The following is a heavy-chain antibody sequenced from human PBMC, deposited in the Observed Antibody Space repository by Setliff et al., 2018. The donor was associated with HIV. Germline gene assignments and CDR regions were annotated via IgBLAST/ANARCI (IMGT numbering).Heavy chain of an antibody. V-gene: IGHV3-43D*04. CDR1: GFTFDNYA. Sequence: GSLRLSCAVSGFTFDNYAMHWVRQAPGKSLEWVSFISWDGGSTSYADSVKGRFTISRDNSNYSLHLQMSSLRVEDSAVYYCAKSASWDLRGWLHWGQGALVTVSS. J-gene: IGHJ4*02. D-gene: IGHD6-19*01. CDR3: AKSASWDLRGWLH. CDR2: ISWDGGST.